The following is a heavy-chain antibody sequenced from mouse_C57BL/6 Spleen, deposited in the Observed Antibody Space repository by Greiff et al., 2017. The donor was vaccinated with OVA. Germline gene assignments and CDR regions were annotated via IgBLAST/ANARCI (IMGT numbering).Heavy chain of an antibody. V-gene: IGHV1-69*01. J-gene: IGHJ1*03. D-gene: IGHD2-3*01. Sequence: QVQLQQPGAELVMPGASVKLSCKASGYTFTSYWMHWVKQRPGQGLEWIGEIDPSDSYTNYNQKFKSKTTLTVEKSSSTAYMQLSSLTSEYSAVYYCARGDGYYGLYWYFDVWGTGTTVTVSS. CDR2: IDPSDSYT. CDR3: ARGDGYYGLYWYFDV. CDR1: GYTFTSYW.